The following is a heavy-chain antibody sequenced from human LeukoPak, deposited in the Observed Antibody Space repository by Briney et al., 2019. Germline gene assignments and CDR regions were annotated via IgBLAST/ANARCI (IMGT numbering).Heavy chain of an antibody. V-gene: IGHV4-34*01. Sequence: SETLCLTCAVYGGSFSSSYWNWIRQPPGKGLEWIGQISHSGSTNYSPSLKSRVTISVDTSKNQFSLKLSSVTAADTAVYYCAWTTAGKGYYLDFWGQGTLVTVSS. CDR2: ISHSGST. J-gene: IGHJ4*02. CDR3: AWTTAGKGYYLDF. D-gene: IGHD6-13*01. CDR1: GGSFSSSY.